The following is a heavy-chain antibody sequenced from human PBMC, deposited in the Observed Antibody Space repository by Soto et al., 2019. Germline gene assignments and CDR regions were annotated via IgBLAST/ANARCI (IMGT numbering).Heavy chain of an antibody. J-gene: IGHJ6*02. CDR1: GVSITSYY. D-gene: IGHD2-15*01. CDR2: INTDGLS. V-gene: IGHV4-4*07. CDR3: ARVPVAVAATEDYYGLDV. Sequence: SETLSLTFSVSGVSITSYYWSWIRQSAGGGLEWMGRINTDGLSTYSPSFKSRLTMSLDTSKNQVSLRLISVTAADTAVYFCARVPVAVAATEDYYGLDVWGQGTTVTVS.